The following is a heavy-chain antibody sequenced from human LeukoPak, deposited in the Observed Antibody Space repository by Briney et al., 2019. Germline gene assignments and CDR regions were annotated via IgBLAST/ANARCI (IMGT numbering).Heavy chain of an antibody. Sequence: SETLSLTCTVSGGSISSSSYYWGWIRQPPGKGLEWIGSIYYGGSTYYNPSPKSRVTISVDTSKNQFSLKLSSVTAADTAVYYCARQPGESIGWSARWGYFDYWGQGTLVTVSS. CDR3: ARQPGESIGWSARWGYFDY. D-gene: IGHD6-19*01. CDR2: IYYGGST. CDR1: GGSISSSSYY. V-gene: IGHV4-39*01. J-gene: IGHJ4*02.